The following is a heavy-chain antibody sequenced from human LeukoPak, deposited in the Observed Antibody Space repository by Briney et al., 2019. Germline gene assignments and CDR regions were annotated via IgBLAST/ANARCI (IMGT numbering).Heavy chain of an antibody. CDR1: GGSISSYY. CDR3: ARGDDILTGYPFDY. J-gene: IGHJ4*02. Sequence: SETLSLTCTVSGGSISSYYWSWIRQPPGKGLEWIGYIYYSGSTNYNPSLKSRVTISVDTSKNQFSLKLSSVTAADTAVYYCARGDDILTGYPFDYWGQGTLVTASS. D-gene: IGHD3-9*01. V-gene: IGHV4-59*01. CDR2: IYYSGST.